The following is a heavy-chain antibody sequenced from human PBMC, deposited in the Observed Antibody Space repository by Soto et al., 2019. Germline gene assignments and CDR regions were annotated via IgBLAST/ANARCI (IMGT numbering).Heavy chain of an antibody. CDR3: ARERPERRKDV. J-gene: IGHJ6*02. CDR2: IIHVFGTA. D-gene: IGHD6-25*01. CDR1: GGTFSSSA. V-gene: IGHV1-69*06. Sequence: QVQLVQSGAEVKKPGSSVKVSCKASGGTFSSSAISWVRQAPGQGLEWMGAIIHVFGTAHYGQKFQGRVTITADKPTSTAYMELSRLRSEDTAVYYCARERPERRKDVWGQGTTVTVSS.